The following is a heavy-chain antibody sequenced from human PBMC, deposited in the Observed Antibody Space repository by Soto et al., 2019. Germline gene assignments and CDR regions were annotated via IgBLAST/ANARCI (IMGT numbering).Heavy chain of an antibody. CDR2: INPNSGGT. CDR3: ARSQIVRPLDYYYYGMDV. J-gene: IGHJ6*02. D-gene: IGHD6-6*01. Sequence: ASVKVSCKASGYTFTGYYMHWVRQAPGQGLEWMGWINPNSGGTNYAQKFQGRVTMTRDTSISTAYMELSRLRSDDTAVYYCARSQIVRPLDYYYYGMDVWGQGTTVTSP. CDR1: GYTFTGYY. V-gene: IGHV1-2*02.